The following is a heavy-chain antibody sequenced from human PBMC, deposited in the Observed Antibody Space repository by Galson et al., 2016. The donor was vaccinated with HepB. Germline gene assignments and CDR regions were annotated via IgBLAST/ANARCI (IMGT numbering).Heavy chain of an antibody. Sequence: QSGAEVTKPGESLTISCQTSGSSFTDDWIAWVRQMPGKGLEWMGIIHPGDSDTRYIPSIQGQVIISADKSTSTVHLHWRSLKASDTAIYYCARPGCYGSGVCYFDHWGQGTLVTVSS. D-gene: IGHD3-10*01. V-gene: IGHV5-51*01. CDR3: ARPGCYGSGVCYFDH. J-gene: IGHJ4*02. CDR2: IHPGDSDT. CDR1: GSSFTDDW.